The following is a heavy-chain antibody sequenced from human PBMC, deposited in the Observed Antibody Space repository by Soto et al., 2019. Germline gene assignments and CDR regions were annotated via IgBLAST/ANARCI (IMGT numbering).Heavy chain of an antibody. Sequence: PSETLSLTCTVSGDSISGYYWSWIRQPPGKGLEWIGYIYYSGSTNYNPSLKSRVTMSVDTSKDQFSLKLNSVTAADTAVYYCARGNTPVDYWGQGTLVTVSS. V-gene: IGHV4-59*08. D-gene: IGHD2-2*02. CDR1: GDSISGYY. CDR2: IYYSGST. CDR3: ARGNTPVDY. J-gene: IGHJ4*02.